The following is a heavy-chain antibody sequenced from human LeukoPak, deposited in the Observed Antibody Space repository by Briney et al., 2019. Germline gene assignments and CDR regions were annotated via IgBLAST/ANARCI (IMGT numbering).Heavy chain of an antibody. CDR1: GYTFTDYY. CDR3: ARSRIYGSGSYYSWFDP. D-gene: IGHD3-10*01. CDR2: INPNSGGT. Sequence: ASVRVSCKSSGYTFTDYYMHWVRQAPGQGLEWMGWINPNSGGTIYAQKFQGRVTMTRDTSISTAYMELSRLRFDDTAVYYCARSRIYGSGSYYSWFDPWGQGTLVTVSS. J-gene: IGHJ5*02. V-gene: IGHV1-2*02.